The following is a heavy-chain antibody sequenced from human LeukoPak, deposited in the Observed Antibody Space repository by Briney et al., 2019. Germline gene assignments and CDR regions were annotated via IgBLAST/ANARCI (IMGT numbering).Heavy chain of an antibody. D-gene: IGHD3-3*01. CDR2: IYYSGST. CDR3: ARLREYDFWSGYYLDYGMDV. J-gene: IGHJ6*02. CDR1: GGSISSGGYY. Sequence: PSETPSLTCTVSGGSISSGGYYWSWIRQHPGKGLEWIGYIYYSGSTYYNPSLKSRVTISVDTSKNQFSLKLSSVTAADTAVHYCARLREYDFWSGYYLDYGMDVWGQGTTVTVSS. V-gene: IGHV4-31*03.